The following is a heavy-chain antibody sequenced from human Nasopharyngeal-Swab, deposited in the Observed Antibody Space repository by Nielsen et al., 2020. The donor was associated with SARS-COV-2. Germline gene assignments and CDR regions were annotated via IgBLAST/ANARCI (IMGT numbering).Heavy chain of an antibody. CDR2: VFYTGT. Sequence: SETLSLTCSVSGASISNRTYYWVWIRKSPEKGLQWIGTVFYTGTYYNPSLQSRVTISVDTSKNQFSLKLTSVTAADTAVYYCVRDESGDYLGLPFDSWGPGTLVTVSS. D-gene: IGHD4-17*01. J-gene: IGHJ4*02. CDR1: GASISNRTYY. V-gene: IGHV4-39*07. CDR3: VRDESGDYLGLPFDS.